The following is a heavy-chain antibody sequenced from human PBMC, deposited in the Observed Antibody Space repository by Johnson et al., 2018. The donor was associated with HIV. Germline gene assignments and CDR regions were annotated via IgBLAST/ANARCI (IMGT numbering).Heavy chain of an antibody. CDR2: ISWNSGSI. CDR3: ARGGSSTSLDAFDI. V-gene: IGHV3-9*01. J-gene: IGHJ3*02. D-gene: IGHD2-2*01. CDR1: RFTFSSYA. Sequence: VQLVESGGGVVQPGRSLRLSCAASRFTFSSYAMHWVRQAPGKGLEWVSGISWNSGSIVYADSVKGRFTISRDNAKNSLYLQMNSLRAEETAVYYCARGGSSTSLDAFDIWGQGTMVTVSS.